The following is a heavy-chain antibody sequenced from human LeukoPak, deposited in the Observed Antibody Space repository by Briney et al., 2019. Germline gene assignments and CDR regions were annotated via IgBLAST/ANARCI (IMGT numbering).Heavy chain of an antibody. CDR2: INHSGST. Sequence: SETLSLTCAVYGGSFSGDYWSWIRQPPGKGLEWIGEINHSGSTNYNPSLKSRVTISLDTSKNQFSLKLSSVTAADTAVYYCARRDYYYYYMDVWGKGTTVTVSS. V-gene: IGHV4-34*01. J-gene: IGHJ6*03. CDR3: ARRDYYYYYMDV. CDR1: GGSFSGDY.